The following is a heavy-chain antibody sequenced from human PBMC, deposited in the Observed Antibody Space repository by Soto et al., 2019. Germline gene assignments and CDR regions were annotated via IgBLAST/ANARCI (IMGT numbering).Heavy chain of an antibody. CDR1: GFTFSSYW. V-gene: IGHV3-7*04. CDR2: IKPDGSEK. CDR3: AMGDYYDNSGPFSDAFDI. D-gene: IGHD3-22*01. J-gene: IGHJ3*02. Sequence: PGGSLRLSCAASGFTFSSYWMSWVRQAPGKGLEWVANIKPDGSEKYYVDSVKGRFTMSRDNVKNSLYLQMNSLRAEDTAVYSCAMGDYYDNSGPFSDAFDIWGQGTMVTVSS.